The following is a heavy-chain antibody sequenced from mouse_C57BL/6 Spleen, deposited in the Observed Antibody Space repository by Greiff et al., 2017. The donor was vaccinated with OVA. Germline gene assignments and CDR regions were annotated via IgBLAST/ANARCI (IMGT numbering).Heavy chain of an antibody. CDR2: ISPRSGNT. V-gene: IGHV1-81*01. CDR1: GYTFTSYG. Sequence: QVQLQQSGTELARPGASVKLSCKASGYTFTSYGISWVKQRTGQGLEWIGEISPRSGNTYYNEKFKGKATLTADKSSSTAYMELRSLTSEDSAVYFCAGTAQATNYFDYWGQGTTLTVSS. J-gene: IGHJ2*01. D-gene: IGHD3-2*02. CDR3: AGTAQATNYFDY.